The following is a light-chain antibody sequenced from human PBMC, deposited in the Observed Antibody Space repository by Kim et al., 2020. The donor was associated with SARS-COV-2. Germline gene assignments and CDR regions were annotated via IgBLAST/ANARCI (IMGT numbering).Light chain of an antibody. CDR3: NSRDSNDNVV. CDR1: SLRSYY. Sequence: VALGQTVRITCQGDSLRSYYATWYQQKPGQAPILVIYGKNNLPSGIPDRFSGSSSGNTASLTITGTQAGDEADYYCNSRDSNDNVVFGGGTKLTVL. V-gene: IGLV3-19*01. J-gene: IGLJ2*01. CDR2: GKN.